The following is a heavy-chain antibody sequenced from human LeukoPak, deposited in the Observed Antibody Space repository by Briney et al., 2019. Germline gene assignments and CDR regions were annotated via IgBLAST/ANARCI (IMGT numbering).Heavy chain of an antibody. CDR2: LTLRGTNT. V-gene: IGHV3-23*01. J-gene: IGHJ4*02. CDR1: GFTFSSYA. Sequence: GGSLRLSCAASGFTFSSYAMSWVRQAPGKGLEWVSALTLRGTNTHYADSVKGRFTISRDISKNTLYLQMNPLRAEDTAVYYCAKDSPLRTSYHGYFDYWGQGTRVTVSS. D-gene: IGHD3-16*01. CDR3: AKDSPLRTSYHGYFDY.